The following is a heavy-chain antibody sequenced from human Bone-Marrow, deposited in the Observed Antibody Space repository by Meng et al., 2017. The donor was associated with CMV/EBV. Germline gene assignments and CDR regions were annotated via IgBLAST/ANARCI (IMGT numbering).Heavy chain of an antibody. V-gene: IGHV4-39*07. CDR2: IHYTGST. D-gene: IGHD6-19*01. J-gene: IGHJ6*02. Sequence: SETLSLICTVSSDSITSPYNFRVWIRQPLGKGLEWIGSIHYTGSTDYNPSLKSRVAISVDRPNNQFSLKLSSVTAADTAVYYCARGSSGWDYYYYYGMDVWGQGTTVTLSS. CDR1: SDSITSPYNF. CDR3: ARGSSGWDYYYYYGMDV.